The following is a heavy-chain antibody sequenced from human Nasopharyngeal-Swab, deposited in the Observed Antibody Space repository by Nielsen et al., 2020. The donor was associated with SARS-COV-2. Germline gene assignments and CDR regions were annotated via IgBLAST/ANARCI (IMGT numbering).Heavy chain of an antibody. V-gene: IGHV4-59*08. CDR3: ARGYSSGWSYYYDY. CDR1: GGSINSYY. Sequence: SETLSLTCTVSGGSINSYYWSWLRQPPGKGLEWIGYIYYSGSTYYNPSLKSRVTTSIDTSEIQFSLKLSSVTAADTAVYYCARGYSSGWSYYYDYWGQGTLVTVSS. D-gene: IGHD6-19*01. CDR2: IYYSGST. J-gene: IGHJ4*02.